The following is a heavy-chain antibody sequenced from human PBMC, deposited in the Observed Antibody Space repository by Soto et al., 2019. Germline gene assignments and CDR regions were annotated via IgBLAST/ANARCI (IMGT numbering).Heavy chain of an antibody. CDR2: ISDYNGNT. D-gene: IGHD3-9*01. J-gene: IGHJ6*02. V-gene: IGHV1-18*01. CDR3: ASAVGILTGYENKDYYYGMDV. CDR1: GYTFTSYG. Sequence: GASVKVSCKASGYTFTSYGISWVRQAPGQGLEWMGWISDYNGNTKYSQKFQGRVTITRDTSASTAYMELSSLRSEDTAVYYCASAVGILTGYENKDYYYGMDVWGQGTTGTVSS.